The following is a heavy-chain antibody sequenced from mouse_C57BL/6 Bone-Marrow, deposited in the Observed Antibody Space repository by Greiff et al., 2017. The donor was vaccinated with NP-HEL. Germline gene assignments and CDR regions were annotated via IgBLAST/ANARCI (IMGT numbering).Heavy chain of an antibody. Sequence: VQLQQSGAELVRPGASVKLSCTASGFNIKDDYMHWVKQRPEQGLEWIGWIDPENGDTEYASKFQGKATITADTSSNTAYLQLSSLTSEDTAVYYCTTSRRIYDGYYDYWGQGTTLTGSS. CDR1: GFNIKDDY. D-gene: IGHD2-3*01. CDR2: IDPENGDT. CDR3: TTSRRIYDGYYDY. V-gene: IGHV14-4*01. J-gene: IGHJ2*01.